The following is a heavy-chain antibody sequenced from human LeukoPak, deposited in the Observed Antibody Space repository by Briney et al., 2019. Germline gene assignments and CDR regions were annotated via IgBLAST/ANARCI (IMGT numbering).Heavy chain of an antibody. V-gene: IGHV3-7*01. CDR3: ARDWGGTVPFDY. CDR1: GFTFSSYW. J-gene: IGHJ4*02. Sequence: QPGGSLRLSCAASGFTFSSYWMSWVRQGPGQGLEWLANIKQDGSEKYYVDSLRGRFTISRDNAKNSLYLQMNSLRAEDTAVYYCARDWGGTVPFDYWGQGTLVTVSS. CDR2: IKQDGSEK. D-gene: IGHD3-16*01.